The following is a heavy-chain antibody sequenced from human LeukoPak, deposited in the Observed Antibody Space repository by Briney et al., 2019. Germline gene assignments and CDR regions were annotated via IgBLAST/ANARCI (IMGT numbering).Heavy chain of an antibody. CDR2: ISYDGSNR. J-gene: IGHJ4*02. D-gene: IGHD4-11*01. V-gene: IGHV3-30-3*01. CDR1: GFTFSTYA. CDR3: ARVADFYSNYDY. Sequence: PGRSLTLSCAASGFTFSTYAMHWVRQAPGKGLEWVAVISYDGSNRYYADSVKGRFTISRDNSKNTLYLQMNSLRAEDTAVYYCARVADFYSNYDYWGQGTLVTVSS.